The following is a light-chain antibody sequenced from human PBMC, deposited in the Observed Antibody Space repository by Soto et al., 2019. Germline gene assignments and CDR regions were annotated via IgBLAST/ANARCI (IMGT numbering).Light chain of an antibody. Sequence: QSALTQPASVSGSPGQSITISCTGTSSDVGSYNLVSWYQQHPGKAPKLMIYEGSKRPSGVSNRFSGSKSGNTASLTISGLQAEDEADYYWCPYAGSSTPYLLGNGTKVTVL. J-gene: IGLJ1*01. CDR1: SSDVGSYNL. CDR2: EGS. V-gene: IGLV2-23*01. CDR3: CPYAGSSTPYL.